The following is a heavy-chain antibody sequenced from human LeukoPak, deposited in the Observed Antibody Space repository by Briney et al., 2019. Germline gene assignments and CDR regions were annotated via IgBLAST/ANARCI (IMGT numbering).Heavy chain of an antibody. D-gene: IGHD6-19*01. CDR2: FDPENGET. J-gene: IGHJ2*01. CDR1: GYTLTELS. CDR3: ATWEYSSGPFDY. V-gene: IGHV1-24*01. Sequence: GASVNVSCKVSGYTLTELSMHWVRQAPGKGLEWMGGFDPENGETIYAQKFQGRVTMTEDTSTDTAYMELSSLRSEDTAVYYCATWEYSSGPFDYWGRGTLVIVSS.